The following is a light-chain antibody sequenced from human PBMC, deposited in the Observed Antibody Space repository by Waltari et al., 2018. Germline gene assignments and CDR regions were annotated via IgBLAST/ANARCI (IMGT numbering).Light chain of an antibody. Sequence: QSVLTQPPSVSAAPGQKVTISCSASTSNIWNNYVSLYQQHPGTTPKLRIYYNNKRPSGIPDRFASSNSGTSATLGITGLRAGDEADYYCGTWDSSLSVVLFGGGTKVTVL. CDR3: GTWDSSLSVVL. CDR1: TSNIWNNY. CDR2: YNN. V-gene: IGLV1-51*01. J-gene: IGLJ2*01.